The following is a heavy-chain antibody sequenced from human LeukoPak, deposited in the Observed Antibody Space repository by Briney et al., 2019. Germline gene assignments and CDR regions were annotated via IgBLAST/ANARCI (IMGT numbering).Heavy chain of an antibody. Sequence: GGSLRLSCAASGFIFSTYDMHWVREAPGKGLEWVAVISREGGIAYHADSVKGRFTISRDNSKNTLYLQMNSLRADDTAVYYCARHFTTGSIDHWGQGNLVTVSS. CDR3: ARHFTTGSIDH. D-gene: IGHD3-9*01. J-gene: IGHJ4*02. V-gene: IGHV3-30-3*01. CDR2: ISREGGIA. CDR1: GFIFSTYD.